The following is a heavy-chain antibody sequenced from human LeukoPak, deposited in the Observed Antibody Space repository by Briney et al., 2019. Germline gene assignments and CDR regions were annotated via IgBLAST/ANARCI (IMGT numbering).Heavy chain of an antibody. CDR3: TTDYCSDGSCPGAFDM. J-gene: IGHJ3*02. CDR2: IRSRTEGGTA. D-gene: IGHD2-15*01. V-gene: IGHV3-15*01. CDR1: GFTFSDAW. Sequence: PGGSLRLSCVASGFTFSDAWMSWVRQAPGKGLEWVARIRSRTEGGTADYAAPVKGRFTISRDDSENTLSLQMNSLKSEDTAVYYCTTDYCSDGSCPGAFDMWGQGTMVTVPS.